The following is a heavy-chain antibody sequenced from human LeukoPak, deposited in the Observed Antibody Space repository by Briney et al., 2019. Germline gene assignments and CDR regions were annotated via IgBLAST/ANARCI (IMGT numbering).Heavy chain of an antibody. Sequence: GGSLRLSCAASGFTFSSYAMSWVRQAPGKGLEWVSAISGSGGSTYYADSVKGRFTISRDNSKNTLYLQMNSLRAEDTAVYYCAKDIYYDSSGYYGPYDAFDIWGQGTMVTVSS. CDR1: GFTFSSYA. CDR3: AKDIYYDSSGYYGPYDAFDI. CDR2: ISGSGGST. J-gene: IGHJ3*02. V-gene: IGHV3-23*01. D-gene: IGHD3-22*01.